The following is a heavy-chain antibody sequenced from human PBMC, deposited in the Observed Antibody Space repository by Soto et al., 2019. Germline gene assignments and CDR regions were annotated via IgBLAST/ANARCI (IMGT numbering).Heavy chain of an antibody. V-gene: IGHV5-51*01. D-gene: IGHD4-17*01. CDR3: ARLRTSVTTEDAFDI. CDR2: IYPDDSTT. Sequence: GESPKISCKGSGYTFTNYYIAWVRPLPGKGLERMGIIYPDDSTTRYGPSFQGQVTISVDKPIDTAFLQWGSLRASDTAMYYCARLRTSVTTEDAFDIWGPGTKVTVSS. J-gene: IGHJ3*02. CDR1: GYTFTNYY.